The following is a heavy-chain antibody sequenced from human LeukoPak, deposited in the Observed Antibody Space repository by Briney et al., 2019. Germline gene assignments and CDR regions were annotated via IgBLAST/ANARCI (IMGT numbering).Heavy chain of an antibody. Sequence: SETLSLTCAVYGGSFSGYYWSWIRQPPGKGLEWIGEINHSGSTNYNPSLKSRVTISVDTSKNQFSLKLSSVTAADTAVYYCARGKGAPSGYPRFHYFDYWGQGTLVTVSS. D-gene: IGHD3-22*01. CDR2: INHSGST. V-gene: IGHV4-34*01. J-gene: IGHJ4*02. CDR1: GGSFSGYY. CDR3: ARGKGAPSGYPRFHYFDY.